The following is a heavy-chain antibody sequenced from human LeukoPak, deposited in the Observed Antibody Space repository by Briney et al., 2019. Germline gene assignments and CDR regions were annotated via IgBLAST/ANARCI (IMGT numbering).Heavy chain of an antibody. CDR3: ARGIGTGRQPFDY. J-gene: IGHJ4*02. CDR1: GFTFDDYA. V-gene: IGHV3-30*04. CDR2: ISYDGSSK. Sequence: GGSLRLSCAASGFTFDDYAMHWVRQAPGKGLEWVAVISYDGSSKYYADSVKGRFTISRDNSKNTLYLQMNSLRAEDTAVYYCARGIGTGRQPFDYWGQGTLVTVSS. D-gene: IGHD1-1*01.